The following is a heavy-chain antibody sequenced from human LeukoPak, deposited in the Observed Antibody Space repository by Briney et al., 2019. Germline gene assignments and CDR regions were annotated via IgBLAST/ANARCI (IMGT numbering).Heavy chain of an antibody. CDR2: ISSSSSTI. J-gene: IGHJ3*02. CDR3: ARDSPPDI. CDR1: GFTFSTYS. V-gene: IGHV3-48*01. Sequence: GGSLRLSCAASGFTFSTYSMNWLRQAPGQGLEWVSYISSSSSTIYNADSVKGRFAISRDNAKNSLYLQMNSLRAEDTAVYYCARDSPPDIWGQGTMVTVSS.